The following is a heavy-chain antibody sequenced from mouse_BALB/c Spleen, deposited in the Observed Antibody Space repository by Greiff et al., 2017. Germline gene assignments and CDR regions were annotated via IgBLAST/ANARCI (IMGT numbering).Heavy chain of an antibody. CDR2: ILPGSGST. D-gene: IGHD1-1*01. Sequence: VQGVESGAELMKPGASVKISCKATGYTFSSYWIEWVKQRPGHGLEWIGEILPGSGSTNYNEKFKGKATFTADTSSNTAYMQLSSLTSEDSAVYYCARPYGSSFYYFDYWGQGTTLTVSS. CDR1: GYTFSSYW. CDR3: ARPYGSSFYYFDY. V-gene: IGHV1-9*01. J-gene: IGHJ2*01.